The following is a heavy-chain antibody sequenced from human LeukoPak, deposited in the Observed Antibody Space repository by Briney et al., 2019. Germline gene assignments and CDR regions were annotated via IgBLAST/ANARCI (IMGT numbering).Heavy chain of an antibody. CDR3: ARRLLWFGEALGSFDY. J-gene: IGHJ4*02. D-gene: IGHD3-10*01. Sequence: SETLSLTCAVSGGSISSGNYYWSWIRQPPGKGLEWIGSIYYSGSTYYNPSLKSRVTISVDTSKNQFSLKLSSVTAADTAVYYCARRLLWFGEALGSFDYWGQGTLVTVSS. CDR2: IYYSGST. CDR1: GGSISSGNYY. V-gene: IGHV4-39*01.